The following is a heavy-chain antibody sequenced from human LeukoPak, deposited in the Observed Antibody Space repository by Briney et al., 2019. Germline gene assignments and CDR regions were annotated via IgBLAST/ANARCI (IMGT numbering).Heavy chain of an antibody. D-gene: IGHD5-18*01. J-gene: IGHJ6*02. CDR2: IKQDGSEK. CDR3: ARLSAMVPYYYYYYGMDV. Sequence: PGGSLRLSCAASGFTFSSYWMSWVRQAPGKGLEWVANIKQDGSEKYYVDSVKGRFTISRDNAKNSLYLQMNSLRAEDTAVYYCARLSAMVPYYYYYYGMDVWGQGTTVTVSS. V-gene: IGHV3-7*01. CDR1: GFTFSSYW.